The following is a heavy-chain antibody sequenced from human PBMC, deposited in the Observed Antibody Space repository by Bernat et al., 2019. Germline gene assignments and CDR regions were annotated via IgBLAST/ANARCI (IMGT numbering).Heavy chain of an antibody. CDR2: INAGNGNT. D-gene: IGHD3-10*01. CDR3: ATGKVWFGELLRAKMDY. CDR1: GYTFTSYA. V-gene: IGHV1-3*01. Sequence: QVQLVQSGAEVKKPGASVKVSCKASGYTFTSYAMHWVRQAPGQRLELMGWINAGNGNTKYSQKFQGRVTITRDTSASTAYMELSSLRSEDTAVYYCATGKVWFGELLRAKMDYWGQGTLVTVSS. J-gene: IGHJ4*02.